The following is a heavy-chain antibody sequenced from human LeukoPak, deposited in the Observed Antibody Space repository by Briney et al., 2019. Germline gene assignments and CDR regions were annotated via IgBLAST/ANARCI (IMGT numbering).Heavy chain of an antibody. Sequence: GGSLRLSCAASGFTFSSYAMSWVRQAPGKGLEWVSTISGSGGAGTYYADSVKGRFTISRDNSKNTLYLQMNSLRAEDTAVYYCAKDPIAAAEDLYFDYWGQGTLVTVSS. V-gene: IGHV3-23*01. CDR3: AKDPIAAAEDLYFDY. CDR1: GFTFSSYA. CDR2: ISGSGGAGT. J-gene: IGHJ4*02. D-gene: IGHD6-13*01.